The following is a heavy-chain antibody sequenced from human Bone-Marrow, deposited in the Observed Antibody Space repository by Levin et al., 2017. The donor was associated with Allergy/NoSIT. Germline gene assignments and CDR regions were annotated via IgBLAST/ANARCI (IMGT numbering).Heavy chain of an antibody. CDR2: ISYDGSNK. CDR1: GFTFSSYG. D-gene: IGHD1-1*01. CDR3: AKECTEPPTYYYYYGMDV. Sequence: GESLKISCAASGFTFSSYGMHWVRQAPGKGLEWVAVISYDGSNKYYADSVKGRFTISRDNSKNTLYLQMNSLRAEDTAVYYCAKECTEPPTYYYYYGMDVWGQGTTVTVSS. V-gene: IGHV3-30*18. J-gene: IGHJ6*02.